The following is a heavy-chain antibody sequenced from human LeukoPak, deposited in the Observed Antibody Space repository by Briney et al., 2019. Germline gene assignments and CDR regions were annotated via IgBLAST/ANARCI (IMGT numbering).Heavy chain of an antibody. CDR2: IYFSGTT. J-gene: IGHJ6*03. V-gene: IGHV4-59*11. D-gene: IGHD3-10*01. CDR3: ASTMGFYYMDV. CDR1: GGSISDHY. Sequence: SETLSLTCTVSGGSISDHYGGWIRQPPGKGLEWIGYIYFSGTTDYNPSLRGRVTISVDTSKNQFSLKLSSVTAADTAVYYCASTMGFYYMDVWGKGTTVTVSS.